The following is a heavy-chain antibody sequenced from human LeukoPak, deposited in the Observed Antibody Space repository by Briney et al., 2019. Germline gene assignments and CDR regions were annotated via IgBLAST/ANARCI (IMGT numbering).Heavy chain of an antibody. V-gene: IGHV3-23*01. J-gene: IGHJ4*02. Sequence: GGSLRLSCAASGFTFSSYAMNWVRQAPGKGLEWVSSISGRGGSTYYAGSVKGWFTISRNTSKNTLYLQMNSLRDEDTALYYCAKVTGLSVVAAAGTAPFDYWGQGTLVTVSS. D-gene: IGHD2-15*01. CDR2: ISGRGGST. CDR1: GFTFSSYA. CDR3: AKVTGLSVVAAAGTAPFDY.